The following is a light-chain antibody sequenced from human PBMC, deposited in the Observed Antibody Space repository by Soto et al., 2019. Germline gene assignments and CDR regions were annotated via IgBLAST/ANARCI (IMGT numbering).Light chain of an antibody. V-gene: IGKV4-1*01. CDR3: QQYYSTPLT. CDR1: QSVLYSSNDRNY. CDR2: WAS. Sequence: DIVMTQSPDSLAVSLGERATINCKSSQSVLYSSNDRNYLAWYQQKPGQSPTLLIYWASDRQSGVPDRFSGSGSGTDFTLTISSLQAEDVAVYYCQQYYSTPLTFGQGTKLEI. J-gene: IGKJ2*01.